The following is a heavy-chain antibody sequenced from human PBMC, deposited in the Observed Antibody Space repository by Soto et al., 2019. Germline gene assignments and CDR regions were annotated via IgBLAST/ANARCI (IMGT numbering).Heavy chain of an antibody. V-gene: IGHV3-30*18. J-gene: IGHJ5*02. D-gene: IGHD1-1*01. Sequence: PGGSLRLSCAASGFTFSSYGMHWVRQAPGKGLEWVAVISYDGSNKYYADSVKGRFTISRDNSKNTLYLQMNSLRAEDTAVYYCAKEMSRSANNPWFDPWGQGTLVTVSS. CDR2: ISYDGSNK. CDR1: GFTFSSYG. CDR3: AKEMSRSANNPWFDP.